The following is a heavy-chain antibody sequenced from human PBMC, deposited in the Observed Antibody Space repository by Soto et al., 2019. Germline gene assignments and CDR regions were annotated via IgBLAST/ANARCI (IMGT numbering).Heavy chain of an antibody. Sequence: SVRCCGRRIIKNTGKGLEWIGYLYNTGSTIYNPSLESRVTISVDTSKNQFSLKMNSVTAADTAVYYCVRDVWDDSGDDCPVLAVRGNGTTVPVSS. CDR2: LYNTGST. D-gene: IGHD3-22*01. J-gene: IGHJ6*04. CDR3: VRDVWDDSGDDCPVLAV. V-gene: IGHV4-61*01. CDR1: SVRCC.